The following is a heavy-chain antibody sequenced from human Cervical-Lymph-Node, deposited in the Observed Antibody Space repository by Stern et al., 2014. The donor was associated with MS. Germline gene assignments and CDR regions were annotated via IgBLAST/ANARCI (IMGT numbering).Heavy chain of an antibody. Sequence: DQLVESGPGLVRPSGTLSLTCAVSGDSISNDNWWRWVRQPPGKGLEWIGEVYHTGSANYDPSLKSRFTISVDKSKNQFSLRLTSMTAADTAVYYCARDQGFQLMNSWGQGTLVIVSS. D-gene: IGHD2-2*01. CDR1: GDSISNDNW. J-gene: IGHJ4*02. CDR3: ARDQGFQLMNS. CDR2: VYHTGSA. V-gene: IGHV4-4*02.